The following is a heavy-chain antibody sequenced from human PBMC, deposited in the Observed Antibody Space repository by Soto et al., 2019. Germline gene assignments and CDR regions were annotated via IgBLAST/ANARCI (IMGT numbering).Heavy chain of an antibody. V-gene: IGHV4-31*03. J-gene: IGHJ4*02. CDR3: ARGSPTTVTNAYFDY. Sequence: SETLSLTCSVSGASITSGGSYWTWIRQHPGKGLEWIGNILYSEKNYYNPSLKSRVTISVDTSKNQFSLKLSSVTAADTAVYYCARGSPTTVTNAYFDYWGQGTLVTVSS. CDR2: ILYSEKN. CDR1: GASITSGGSY. D-gene: IGHD4-17*01.